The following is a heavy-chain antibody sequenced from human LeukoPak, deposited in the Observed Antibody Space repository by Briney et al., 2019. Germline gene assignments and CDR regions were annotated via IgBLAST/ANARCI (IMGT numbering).Heavy chain of an antibody. D-gene: IGHD3-22*01. CDR1: GGPINNYY. CDR3: ARHRGSGYPYFDY. Sequence: SETLSLTCTVSGGPINNYYWSWIRQPPGKGLEWIGYIYYTGSTNYNPSLKSRVTISVDTSKSHFSLKMSTLTAADTAVYYCARHRGSGYPYFDYWGQGTLVTVSS. V-gene: IGHV4-59*01. CDR2: IYYTGST. J-gene: IGHJ4*02.